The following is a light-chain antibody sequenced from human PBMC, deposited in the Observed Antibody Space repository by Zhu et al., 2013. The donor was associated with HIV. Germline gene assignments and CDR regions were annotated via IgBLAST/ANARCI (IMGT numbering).Light chain of an antibody. Sequence: EIVLTQSPGILSLSPGERATLSCRASQRLSSNYLAWYQHKPGQAPRLLIYGASVRATGIPDRFSGSGSGTDFTLTISGLEPEDFAVYHCQQYGNSPRTFGQGTKVEIK. CDR2: GAS. CDR1: QRLSSNY. J-gene: IGKJ1*01. V-gene: IGKV3-20*01. CDR3: QQYGNSPRT.